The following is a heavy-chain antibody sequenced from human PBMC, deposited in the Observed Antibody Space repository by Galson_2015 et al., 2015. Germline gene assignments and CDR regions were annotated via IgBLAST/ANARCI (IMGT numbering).Heavy chain of an antibody. CDR1: GFTFSSYA. Sequence: SLRLSCAASGFTFSSYAMSWVRQAPGKGLEWVSAISGSGGSTYYADSVKGRFTISRDNSKNTLYLQMNSVRAEDTAVYYCAKDTYPDYYDSSGTHWDYWGQGTLVTVSS. D-gene: IGHD3-22*01. CDR3: AKDTYPDYYDSSGTHWDY. CDR2: ISGSGGST. V-gene: IGHV3-23*01. J-gene: IGHJ4*02.